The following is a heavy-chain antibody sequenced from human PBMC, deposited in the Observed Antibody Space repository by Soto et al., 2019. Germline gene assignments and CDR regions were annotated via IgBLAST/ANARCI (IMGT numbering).Heavy chain of an antibody. CDR2: LSYGGST. Sequence: SETLSLTCSVSGGSINSDDSFWGWVRQSPGKGLEWIGSLSYGGSTFYNPSLKSRVTRSLDTSKNQFSLRLTSVTAADTAIYYCARQLPVGATSWFDPWGQGTLVTVSA. V-gene: IGHV4-39*01. J-gene: IGHJ5*02. D-gene: IGHD1-26*01. CDR3: ARQLPVGATSWFDP. CDR1: GGSINSDDSF.